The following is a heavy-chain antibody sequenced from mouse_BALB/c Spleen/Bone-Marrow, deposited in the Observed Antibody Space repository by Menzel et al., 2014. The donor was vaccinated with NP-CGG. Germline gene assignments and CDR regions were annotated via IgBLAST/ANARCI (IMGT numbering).Heavy chain of an antibody. J-gene: IGHJ4*01. CDR1: GFNIKDTY. Sequence: VQLKESGAELVKPGASVKLSCTASGFNIKDTYMHWVKQRPEQGLEWIGRIDPANGNTKYDPKFQGKATITADTSSNTAYLQLCSLTSEDTAVYYCARERDYDYAYAMDYWGQGTSVTVSS. V-gene: IGHV14-3*02. CDR2: IDPANGNT. D-gene: IGHD2-4*01. CDR3: ARERDYDYAYAMDY.